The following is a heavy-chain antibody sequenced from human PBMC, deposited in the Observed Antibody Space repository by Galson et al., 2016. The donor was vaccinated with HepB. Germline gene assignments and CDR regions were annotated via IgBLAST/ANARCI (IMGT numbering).Heavy chain of an antibody. CDR3: SREMTGSYFD. Sequence: SLRLSCAAPGFTFNAHWMNWVRQAPGKGLEWVANIRGDGIVSYYAESVRGRFTISRDNAKNSLYLQMNGLRVDKTAVYYCSREMTGSYFDWGQGTLVTVSS. V-gene: IGHV3-7*01. J-gene: IGHJ4*02. D-gene: IGHD3-10*01. CDR1: GFTFNAHW. CDR2: IRGDGIVS.